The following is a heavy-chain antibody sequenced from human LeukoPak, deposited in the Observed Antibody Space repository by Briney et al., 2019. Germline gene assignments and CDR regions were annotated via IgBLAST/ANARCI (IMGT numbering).Heavy chain of an antibody. D-gene: IGHD3-22*01. V-gene: IGHV4-4*07. CDR3: ASRGYYDNSAYFRN. CDR2: IYTSGST. J-gene: IGHJ4*02. Sequence: SETLSLTSPASGGPISSYYWSWIRQPAGKGLEWIGRIYTSGSTNYNPSLKSRVTMSIDTSKHQFSLTLTSVTAADTAVYFCASRGYYDNSAYFRNWGQGTLVTVSS. CDR1: GGPISSYY.